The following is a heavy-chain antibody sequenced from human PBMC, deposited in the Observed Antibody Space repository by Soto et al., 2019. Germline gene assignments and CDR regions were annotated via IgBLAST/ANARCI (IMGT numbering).Heavy chain of an antibody. J-gene: IGHJ4*02. CDR1: VFSLSTSGVG. CDR2: IYWDDDK. V-gene: IGHV2-5*02. Sequence: VSGPALGNPTQSLTQTFTFCVFSLSTSGVGVGWIRQPPGKALEWLALIYWDDDKRYSPSLKSRLTITKDTSKNQVVLTMTNMDPVDTATYYCAHRHSPYCSSTSCPPSIAAAATPQYYFDYWGQGTLVTVSS. CDR3: AHRHSPYCSSTSCPPSIAAAATPQYYFDY. D-gene: IGHD2-2*01.